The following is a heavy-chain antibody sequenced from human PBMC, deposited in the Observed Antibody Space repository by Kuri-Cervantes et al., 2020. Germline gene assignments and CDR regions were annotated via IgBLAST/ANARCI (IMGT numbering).Heavy chain of an antibody. CDR3: ARDQGVLRYFDWVGAFDI. Sequence: GESLKISCAASGFTFSSYAMHWVRQAPGKGLEWVAVISYDGSNKYYADSVKGRFTISRDNSKNTLYLQMNSLRAEDTAVYYCARDQGVLRYFDWVGAFDIWGQGTMVTVSS. J-gene: IGHJ3*02. CDR2: ISYDGSNK. V-gene: IGHV3-30-3*01. D-gene: IGHD3-9*01. CDR1: GFTFSSYA.